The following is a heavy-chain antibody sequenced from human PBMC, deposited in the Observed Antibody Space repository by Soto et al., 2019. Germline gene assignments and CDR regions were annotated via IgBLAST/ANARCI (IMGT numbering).Heavy chain of an antibody. Sequence: SETLSLTCTVSGGSISSYYWIWIRQPPGKGLEWIGYIYYSGSTNYNPSLKSRVTISVDTSKNQFSLKLSSVTAADTAVYYCARCLSEDYDILTGAFDYWGQGTLVTVS. CDR3: ARCLSEDYDILTGAFDY. CDR1: GGSISSYY. V-gene: IGHV4-59*01. CDR2: IYYSGST. J-gene: IGHJ4*02. D-gene: IGHD3-9*01.